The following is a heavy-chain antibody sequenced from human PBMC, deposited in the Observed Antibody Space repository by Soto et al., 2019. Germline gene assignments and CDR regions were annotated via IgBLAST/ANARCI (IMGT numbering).Heavy chain of an antibody. J-gene: IGHJ4*02. D-gene: IGHD3-3*01. CDR1: GGCFSGYY. CDR3: ARGGTYHDFWGGDY. CDR2: MNHSGGT. Sequence: QVQLQQWGAGLLKPSETLSLTCAVYGGCFSGYYWSWSRQPPGKGLEWIGEMNHSGGTNYNPSLKNRVTISADPSKNQFSLRLSSVTAADTAVYYCARGGTYHDFWGGDYWGQGTLVTVSS. V-gene: IGHV4-34*01.